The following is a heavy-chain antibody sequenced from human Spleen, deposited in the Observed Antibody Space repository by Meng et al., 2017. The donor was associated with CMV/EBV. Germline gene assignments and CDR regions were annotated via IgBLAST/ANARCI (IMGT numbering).Heavy chain of an antibody. CDR3: ASYSSGWSRHFDY. CDR1: GFIFDDYA. J-gene: IGHJ4*02. V-gene: IGHV3-9*01. Sequence: SLKISCVASGFIFDDYAMHWVRQAPGRGLEWVSGIRWKSGSIGYADSVKGRFTVSRDNAKNSLYLQMNSLRAEDTAVYYCASYSSGWSRHFDYWGQGTLVTVSS. CDR2: IRWKSGSI. D-gene: IGHD6-19*01.